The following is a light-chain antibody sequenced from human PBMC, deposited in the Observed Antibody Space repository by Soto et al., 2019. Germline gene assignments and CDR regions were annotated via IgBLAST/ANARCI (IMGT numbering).Light chain of an antibody. CDR1: SSDVGGYNY. Sequence: QSALTQPASVSGSPGQSITTSCTGTSSDVGGYNYVSWYQQHPGKAPKLMIYDVSNRPSGVSNRFSGSKSGNTASLTISGLQAEDEADYYCSSYTSSTLVFGGGTKVTVL. CDR2: DVS. CDR3: SSYTSSTLV. V-gene: IGLV2-14*01. J-gene: IGLJ2*01.